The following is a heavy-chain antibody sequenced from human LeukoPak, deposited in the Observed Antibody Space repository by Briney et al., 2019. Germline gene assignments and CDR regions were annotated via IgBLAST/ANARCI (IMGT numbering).Heavy chain of an antibody. CDR1: GITFSSYT. CDR2: ITGSGGST. Sequence: GGSLRLSCAASGITFSSYTMTWVRQAPGKGLEWVSSITGSGGSTYYPDSVKGRFTISRDNSKRTLYLQMNSLRAEDAAIYYCAKPQDSGGNSYNYYYMGVWGKGTTVTVSS. CDR3: AKPQDSGGNSYNYYYMGV. J-gene: IGHJ6*03. V-gene: IGHV3-23*01. D-gene: IGHD4-23*01.